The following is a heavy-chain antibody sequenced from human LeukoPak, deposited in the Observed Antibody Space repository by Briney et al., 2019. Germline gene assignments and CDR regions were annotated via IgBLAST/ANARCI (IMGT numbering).Heavy chain of an antibody. D-gene: IGHD2-2*01. V-gene: IGHV4-4*02. Sequence: SETLSLTCAVSGGSISSSNWWSWVRQPPGKGLEWIGEIYHSGSTNYDPSLKSRVAISVDKSKNQFSLKLSSVTAADTAVYYCARESASTSYLTNWGQGTLVTVSS. CDR3: ARESASTSYLTN. CDR1: GGSISSSNW. J-gene: IGHJ4*02. CDR2: IYHSGST.